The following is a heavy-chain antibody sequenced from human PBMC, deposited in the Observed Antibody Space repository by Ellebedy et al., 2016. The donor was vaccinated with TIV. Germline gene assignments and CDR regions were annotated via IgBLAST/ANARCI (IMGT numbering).Heavy chain of an antibody. J-gene: IGHJ4*02. Sequence: PGGSLRLSCAASGFTFSGYYMSWFRQAPGKGPEWVSYISYSGDLMYYADSVKGRFTTSSDNAENSLYLQMNSLRAEDTAGYYCARLGVIAAAGASDSWGQGTLVIVSS. CDR3: ARLGVIAAAGASDS. D-gene: IGHD6-13*01. CDR1: GFTFSGYY. CDR2: ISYSGDLM. V-gene: IGHV3-11*01.